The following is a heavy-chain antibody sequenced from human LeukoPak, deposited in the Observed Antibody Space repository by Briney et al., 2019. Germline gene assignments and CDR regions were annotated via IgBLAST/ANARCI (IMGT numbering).Heavy chain of an antibody. CDR1: GFTFTSYW. D-gene: IGHD2-15*01. CDR3: ARGRGSFDY. Sequence: GGSLRLSCAASGFTFTSYWMSWVRRAPGKGLEWVANIKQDGNEKYYVDSVKGRFTISRDNAKNSLYLQMNSLRAEDTAVYYCARGRGSFDYWGQGTLVTVSS. V-gene: IGHV3-7*01. CDR2: IKQDGNEK. J-gene: IGHJ4*02.